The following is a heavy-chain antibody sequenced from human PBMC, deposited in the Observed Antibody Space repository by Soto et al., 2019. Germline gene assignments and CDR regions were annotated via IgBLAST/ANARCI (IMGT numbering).Heavy chain of an antibody. D-gene: IGHD3-9*01. CDR3: ARLWAGYDILTGYAADV. CDR2: IYPGDSDT. CDR1: GYSFTSYW. Sequence: GESLKISCKGSGYSFTSYWIGWVRQMPGKGLEWMGIIYPGDSDTRYSPSFQGQVIISADKTISTAYLQWSSLKASDTAMYYCARLWAGYDILTGYAADVWGQGTMVTVSS. V-gene: IGHV5-51*01. J-gene: IGHJ6*02.